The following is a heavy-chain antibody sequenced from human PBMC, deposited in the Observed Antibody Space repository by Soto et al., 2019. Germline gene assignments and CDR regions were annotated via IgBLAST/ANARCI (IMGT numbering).Heavy chain of an antibody. CDR3: ARGRSYYDFWSGYPANWFDP. CDR1: VGSFSGYY. V-gene: IGHV4-34*01. Sequence: SETLSLTCAVYVGSFSGYYWSWIRQPPGKGLEWIGEINHSGSTNYNPSLKSRVTISVDTSKNQFSLKLSSVTAADTAVYYCARGRSYYDFWSGYPANWFDPWGQGTLVTVSS. CDR2: INHSGST. D-gene: IGHD3-3*01. J-gene: IGHJ5*02.